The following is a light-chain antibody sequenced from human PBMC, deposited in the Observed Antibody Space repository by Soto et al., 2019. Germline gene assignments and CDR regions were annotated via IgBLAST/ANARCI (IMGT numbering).Light chain of an antibody. V-gene: IGKV3-15*01. CDR2: GAS. CDR3: QQYNNWPRT. CDR1: QSVSNN. Sequence: EIVLTQSPGTLSLPPGERATLSCRASQSVSNNYLAWYQQKPGQAPRLLIYGASTRATGIPARFSGSGSGTEFTLTISSLQSEDFAVYYCQQYNNWPRTFGQVTKVDIK. J-gene: IGKJ1*01.